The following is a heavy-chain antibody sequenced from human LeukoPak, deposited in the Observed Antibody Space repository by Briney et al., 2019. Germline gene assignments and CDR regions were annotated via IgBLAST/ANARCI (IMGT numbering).Heavy chain of an antibody. CDR1: GGSISSSSYY. CDR3: ARVGVYCSGGSCYSWFDP. J-gene: IGHJ5*02. Sequence: PSETLSLTCTVSGGSISSSSYYWGWIRQPPGKGLEWIGSIYYSGSTNYNPSLKSRVTISVDTSKNQFSLKLSSVTAADTAVYYCARVGVYCSGGSCYSWFDPWGQGTLVTVSS. D-gene: IGHD2-15*01. CDR2: IYYSGST. V-gene: IGHV4-39*07.